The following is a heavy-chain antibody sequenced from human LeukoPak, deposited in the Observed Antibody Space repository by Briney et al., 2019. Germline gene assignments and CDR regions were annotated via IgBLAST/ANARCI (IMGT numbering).Heavy chain of an antibody. CDR1: GASISSGDYL. J-gene: IGHJ4*02. D-gene: IGHD5-18*01. CDR3: ARQGGEQLWTFDY. Sequence: SETLSLTCTVSGASISSGDYLWSWIRQPPGMGLEWIGNIYYSGSTNYNASLKSRVTISFDTSRNQFSLNLSTVTAADTAVYYCARQGGEQLWTFDYWGQGTLVTVSS. V-gene: IGHV4-30-4*01. CDR2: IYYSGST.